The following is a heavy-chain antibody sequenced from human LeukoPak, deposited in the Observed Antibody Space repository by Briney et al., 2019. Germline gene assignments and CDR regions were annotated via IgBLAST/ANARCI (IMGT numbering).Heavy chain of an antibody. D-gene: IGHD2-21*01. CDR1: GYTFTSYD. Sequence: ASVKVSCKASGYTFTSYDINWVRQATGQGLEWMGWMNPNSGNTGYAQKFQGRVTITRNTSISTAYMELSSLRSDDTAVYYCASGHIPYYFEYWGQGTLVTVSS. CDR2: MNPNSGNT. J-gene: IGHJ4*02. CDR3: ASGHIPYYFEY. V-gene: IGHV1-8*03.